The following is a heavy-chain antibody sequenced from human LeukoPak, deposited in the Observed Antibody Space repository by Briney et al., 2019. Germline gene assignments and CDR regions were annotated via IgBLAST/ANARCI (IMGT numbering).Heavy chain of an antibody. J-gene: IGHJ4*02. CDR3: ARMAGNDY. CDR2: ISSSGSAI. V-gene: IGHV3-48*03. CDR1: GFTFSSYE. D-gene: IGHD5-24*01. Sequence: GGSLRLSCAASGFTFSSYEMNWVRQAPGKGLEWISYISSSGSAIYYADSVKGRFTISRDNVKNSLFLQMNSLRAEDTAVYYCARMAGNDYWGQRTLVIVSS.